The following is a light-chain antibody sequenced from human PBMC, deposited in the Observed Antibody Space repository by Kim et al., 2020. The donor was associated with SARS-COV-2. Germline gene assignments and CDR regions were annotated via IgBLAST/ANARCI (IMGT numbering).Light chain of an antibody. V-gene: IGKV3-11*01. Sequence: EIVLTQSPATLSLSPGERATLSCRASQSVNSYLAWYQQKPGQAPKLLIYDASNRATGIPARFSGSGSGTDFTLTISSLEPEDFAVYYCQQRNNWPPAYSFGQGTKLEI. CDR2: DAS. CDR1: QSVNSY. CDR3: QQRNNWPPAYS. J-gene: IGKJ2*03.